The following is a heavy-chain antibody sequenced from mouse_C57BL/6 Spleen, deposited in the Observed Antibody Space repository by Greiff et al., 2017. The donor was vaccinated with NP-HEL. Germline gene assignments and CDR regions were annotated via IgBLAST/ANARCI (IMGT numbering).Heavy chain of an antibody. Sequence: DVHLVESGGGLVKPGGSLKLSCAASGFTFSSYTMSWVRQTPEKRLEWVATISGGGGNTYYPDSVKGRFTISRDNAKNTLYLQMSSLRSEDTALYYCARSSYYYYFDYWGQGTTLTVSS. J-gene: IGHJ2*01. V-gene: IGHV5-9*01. D-gene: IGHD1-1*01. CDR1: GFTFSSYT. CDR3: ARSSYYYYFDY. CDR2: ISGGGGNT.